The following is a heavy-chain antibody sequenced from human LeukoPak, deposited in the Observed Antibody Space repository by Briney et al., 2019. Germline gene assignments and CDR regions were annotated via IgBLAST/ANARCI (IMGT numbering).Heavy chain of an antibody. CDR1: GGSINSYY. CDR2: IYTSGST. D-gene: IGHD3-16*02. J-gene: IGHJ3*02. Sequence: PSETLSLTCTVSGGSINSYYWSWIRQPAGKGLEWIGRIYTSGSTNYNPSLKSRVTMSVDTSKNQFSLKLSSVTAADTAVYYCARDYPPRGARRAAFDIWGQGTMVTVSS. CDR3: ARDYPPRGARRAAFDI. V-gene: IGHV4-4*07.